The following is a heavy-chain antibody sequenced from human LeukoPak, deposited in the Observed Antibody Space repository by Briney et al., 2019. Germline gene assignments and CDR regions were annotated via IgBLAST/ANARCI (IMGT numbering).Heavy chain of an antibody. V-gene: IGHV4-31*03. CDR1: VGSISSGGYY. D-gene: IGHD3-10*01. CDR3: ARGVLLWFGELLPFDY. Sequence: PSQTLSLTCTVSVGSISSGGYYWSWIRQHPGKGLEWIGYIYYSGSAYYNPSLKSRVTISVDTSKNQFSLKLSSVTAADTAVYYCARGVLLWFGELLPFDYWGQGTLVTVSS. J-gene: IGHJ4*02. CDR2: IYYSGSA.